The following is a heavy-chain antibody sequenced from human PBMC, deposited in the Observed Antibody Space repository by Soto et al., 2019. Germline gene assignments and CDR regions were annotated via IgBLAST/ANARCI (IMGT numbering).Heavy chain of an antibody. D-gene: IGHD3-10*01. CDR1: GDTFSGYP. J-gene: IGHJ4*02. V-gene: IGHV1-69*18. CDR3: ARYGGFGELKY. Sequence: QVQLVQSGAELKKPGSSVKVSCKASGDTFSGYPINWVRQAPGEGLEWMGRIIPVFGTTNDAQRFEGRVTLTADESTNTAYMELRGLLSEDTAVYYCARYGGFGELKYWGPGTLVNVSS. CDR2: IIPVFGTT.